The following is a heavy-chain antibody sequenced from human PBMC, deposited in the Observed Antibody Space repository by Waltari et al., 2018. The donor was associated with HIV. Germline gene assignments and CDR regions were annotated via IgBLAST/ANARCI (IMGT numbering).Heavy chain of an antibody. CDR2: ISWNRGST. J-gene: IGHJ6*02. D-gene: IGHD5-12*01. CDR3: AKGGVARSYYHYYGMDV. CDR1: GFTFDDYA. Sequence: EVQLVESGGGLVQPGRSLRLSCAASGFTFDDYAMNWVRQAPGKGLEWGSGISWNRGSTGYADSVKGRFTISRDNAKNSLYLQMNSLRAEDTALYYCAKGGVARSYYHYYGMDVWGQGTTVTVSS. V-gene: IGHV3-9*01.